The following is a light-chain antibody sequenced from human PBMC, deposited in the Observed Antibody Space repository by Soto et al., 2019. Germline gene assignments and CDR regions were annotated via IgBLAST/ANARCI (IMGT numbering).Light chain of an antibody. CDR3: QQYHDWPPLT. J-gene: IGKJ4*01. CDR1: QSVSSH. CDR2: GAS. Sequence: VVLTQSPATLSVSPGESATLSCRASQSVSSHLAWYQQKPGQAPRLLMSGASTRASGVPPRFSGSGFGTELTLTITSLQSEDFAVYYCQQYHDWPPLTFGGGTKVDIK. V-gene: IGKV3-15*01.